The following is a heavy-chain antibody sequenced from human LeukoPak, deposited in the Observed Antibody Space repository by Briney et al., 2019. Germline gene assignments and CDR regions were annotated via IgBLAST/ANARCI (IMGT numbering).Heavy chain of an antibody. J-gene: IGHJ5*02. Sequence: ASVKVSCKASGYTFTGYYMHWVRQAPGQGLEWMGWINPNSGGTNYAQKFQGRVTMTRDTSISTAYMELSRLRSDDTAVYYCARDLFSLYCSGGSCYSGWFDPWGQGTLVTVSS. D-gene: IGHD2-15*01. V-gene: IGHV1-2*02. CDR2: INPNSGGT. CDR1: GYTFTGYY. CDR3: ARDLFSLYCSGGSCYSGWFDP.